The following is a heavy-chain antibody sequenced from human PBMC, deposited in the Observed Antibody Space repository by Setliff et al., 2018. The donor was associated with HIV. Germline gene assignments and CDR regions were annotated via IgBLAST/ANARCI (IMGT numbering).Heavy chain of an antibody. CDR3: SKGPLNTYGWDY. D-gene: IGHD3-10*01. CDR2: IQHDGNNK. V-gene: IGHV3-30*02. Sequence: GESLKISCAASGFSLTTYGMHWVRQTPGKGLEWVAFIQHDGNNKYYAGSVKGRFTISRDTSKNTLYLQMNSLTTDDTAIYYCSKGPLNTYGWDYWGQGTVVTVSS. CDR1: GFSLTTYG. J-gene: IGHJ4*02.